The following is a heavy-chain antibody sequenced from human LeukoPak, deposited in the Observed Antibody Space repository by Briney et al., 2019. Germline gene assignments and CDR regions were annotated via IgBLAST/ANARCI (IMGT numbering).Heavy chain of an antibody. J-gene: IGHJ4*02. CDR2: INHSGST. CDR3: ASRDYGDYYFDY. CDR1: GGSISSSSYN. Sequence: SETVSLTCIVSGGSISSSSYNWSWIRQPPGKGLEWIGEINHSGSTNYNPSLKSRVTISVDTSKNQFSLKLSSVTAADTAVYNCASRDYGDYYFDYWGQGTLVTVSS. D-gene: IGHD4-17*01. V-gene: IGHV4-39*07.